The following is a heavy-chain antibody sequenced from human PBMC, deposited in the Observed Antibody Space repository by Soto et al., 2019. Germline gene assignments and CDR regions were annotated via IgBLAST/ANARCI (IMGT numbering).Heavy chain of an antibody. V-gene: IGHV4-39*01. D-gene: IGHD2-2*01. CDR2: IHYGGST. CDR1: GGSISSNNYY. Sequence: SETLSLTCTVSGGSISSNNYYWAWIRQPPGKGLEWIGSIHYGGSTYYKLSLKGRVTISVDTSKNLFSLKLTSVTAADTSVYYCARHDRMGCSSTSCPHFDYWGQGTLVTVSS. CDR3: ARHDRMGCSSTSCPHFDY. J-gene: IGHJ4*02.